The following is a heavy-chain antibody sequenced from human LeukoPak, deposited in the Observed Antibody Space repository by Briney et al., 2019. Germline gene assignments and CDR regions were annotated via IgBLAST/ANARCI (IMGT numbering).Heavy chain of an antibody. Sequence: NPGGSLRLSCAASGFTFSNAWMSWVRQAPGKGLEWVGRIKSKTDGGTTDYAAPVKGRFTISRDDSKNTLYLQMNSLKTEDIAVYYCTTPPTGGAFDIWGQGTMVTVSS. CDR2: IKSKTDGGTT. V-gene: IGHV3-15*01. J-gene: IGHJ3*02. CDR1: GFTFSNAW. CDR3: TTPPTGGAFDI.